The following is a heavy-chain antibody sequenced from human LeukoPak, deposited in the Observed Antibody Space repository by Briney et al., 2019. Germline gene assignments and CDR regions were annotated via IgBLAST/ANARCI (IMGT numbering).Heavy chain of an antibody. CDR3: ARGLVPAAPDAFDY. CDR1: GYTFTSYD. D-gene: IGHD2-2*01. V-gene: IGHV1-8*03. Sequence: GASVKVSCKASGYTFTSYDISWVRQATGQGLEWMGWMNPNSGNTGYAQKFQGRVTITRNTSISTAYMELSSLRSEDTAVYYCARGLVPAAPDAFDYWGQGTLVTVSS. J-gene: IGHJ4*02. CDR2: MNPNSGNT.